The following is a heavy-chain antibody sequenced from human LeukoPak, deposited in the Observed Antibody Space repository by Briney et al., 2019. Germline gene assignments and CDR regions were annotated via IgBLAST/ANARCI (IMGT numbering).Heavy chain of an antibody. J-gene: IGHJ3*02. CDR2: IRSKRNNYAT. Sequence: GGSLRLSRAGSGFALSGSVIHWVRQAAGKGLEWVGRIRSKRNNYATAYAASVKGRFTISRDDSKNTVYLHMDSLKTEDTALYYCSRREDTSPIEVALDIWGQGIVVTVSS. V-gene: IGHV3-73*01. D-gene: IGHD2-2*01. CDR1: GFALSGSV. CDR3: SRREDTSPIEVALDI.